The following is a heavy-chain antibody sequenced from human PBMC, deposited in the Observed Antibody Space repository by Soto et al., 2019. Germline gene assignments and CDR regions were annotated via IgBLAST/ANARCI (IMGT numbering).Heavy chain of an antibody. Sequence: GGSLRLSCAASGFTFSSYEMNWVRQAPGKGLEWVSYISSSGSTIYYADSVKGRFTISRENAKNSLYLQMNSLRAEDTAVYYCASPFRNYYGSGSYYNDDAFDIWGQGTMVTVSS. CDR1: GFTFSSYE. D-gene: IGHD3-10*01. CDR2: ISSSGSTI. J-gene: IGHJ3*02. CDR3: ASPFRNYYGSGSYYNDDAFDI. V-gene: IGHV3-48*03.